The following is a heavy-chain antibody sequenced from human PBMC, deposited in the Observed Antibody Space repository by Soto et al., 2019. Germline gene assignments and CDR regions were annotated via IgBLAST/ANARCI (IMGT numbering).Heavy chain of an antibody. J-gene: IGHJ4*02. D-gene: IGHD2-15*01. CDR1: GDSVSSNTAA. CDR2: TYFRSRWYN. V-gene: IGHV6-1*01. CDR3: ASDGECSSSNCFYYLDD. Sequence: PSQTLSLTCAISGDSVSSNTAAWHWIRQSPSRGLEWLGRTYFRSRWYNDYAVSVKSRITINADTSKNQFSLHLNSVSPEDTAVYYCASDGECSSSNCFYYLDDWGQGTPVTVSS.